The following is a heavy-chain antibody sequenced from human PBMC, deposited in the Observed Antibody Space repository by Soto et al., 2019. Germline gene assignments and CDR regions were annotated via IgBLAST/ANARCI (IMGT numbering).Heavy chain of an antibody. CDR1: GLTFSTYW. Sequence: GGSLSLSCAASGLTFSTYWMKWVRQAPGKGLEWVANIKQDGGEKYYVDSVKGRFTISRDNAKSSLYLQMNSLRAGDTAVYYCARDRGYCSGGTCYNVLDYWGQGTLVTVSS. D-gene: IGHD2-15*01. CDR2: IKQDGGEK. J-gene: IGHJ4*02. V-gene: IGHV3-7*01. CDR3: ARDRGYCSGGTCYNVLDY.